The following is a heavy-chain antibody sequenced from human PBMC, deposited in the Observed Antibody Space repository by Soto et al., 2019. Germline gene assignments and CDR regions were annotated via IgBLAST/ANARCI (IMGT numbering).Heavy chain of an antibody. CDR2: IWYDGINK. CDR1: GFTFSSNG. CDR3: ARDPYYYGSGSYYFDY. V-gene: IGHV3-33*01. J-gene: IGHJ4*02. Sequence: QVQLVGSGGGVVQPGRSLRLSCAASGFTFSSNGMHWVRQAPGKGLEWVAFIWYDGINKFYADSVKGRFTISRDNSKNTLYLHMNSLRAEDTAVYYCARDPYYYGSGSYYFDYWGQGTLVTVSS. D-gene: IGHD3-10*01.